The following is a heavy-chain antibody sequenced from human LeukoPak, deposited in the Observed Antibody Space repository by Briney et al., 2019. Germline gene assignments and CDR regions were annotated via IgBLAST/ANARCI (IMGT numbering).Heavy chain of an antibody. V-gene: IGHV3-21*01. D-gene: IGHD6-13*01. CDR1: GFTFSSYS. CDR2: ISSSSSYI. J-gene: IGHJ3*02. CDR3: ARDRLSSRWSGAFDI. Sequence: GGSLRLSCAASGFTFSSYSMNWVRQAPGKGLEWVSSISSSSSYIYYADSVKGRFTISRDNAKNSLYLQMNSLRAEDTAVYYCARDRLSSRWSGAFDIWGQGTMVIVSS.